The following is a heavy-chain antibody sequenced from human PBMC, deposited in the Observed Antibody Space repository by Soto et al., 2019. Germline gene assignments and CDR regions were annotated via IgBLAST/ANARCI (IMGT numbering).Heavy chain of an antibody. V-gene: IGHV4-30-2*01. Sequence: SETLSLTCAVSGGSVTSGGFSWSWVRRPPGKGLEWIGNIYLSRNTHYNPSLKSRLSISVDRSKNLFSLKLTSLTAADTAVYYCARAVRRSSYESSGYSDYWGQGIQVTVSS. D-gene: IGHD3-22*01. CDR3: ARAVRRSSYESSGYSDY. CDR2: IYLSRNT. CDR1: GGSVTSGGFS. J-gene: IGHJ4*02.